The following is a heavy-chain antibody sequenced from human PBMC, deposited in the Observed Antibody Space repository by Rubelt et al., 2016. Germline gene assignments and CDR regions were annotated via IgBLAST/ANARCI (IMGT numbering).Heavy chain of an antibody. CDR2: ISGSGGST. V-gene: IGHV3-23*01. D-gene: IGHD2-8*01. CDR3: AKDQVVLIYGMDV. CDR1: GFTFSSYA. Sequence: EVQLLESGGGLVQPGGSLRLSCAASGFTFSSYAMSWVRQAPGKGLEWVSAISGSGGSTYYADSVKGRFTISRDNSKNTRYLQMNSLRAEDTAVYYCAKDQVVLIYGMDVWGQGTTVTVSS. J-gene: IGHJ6*02.